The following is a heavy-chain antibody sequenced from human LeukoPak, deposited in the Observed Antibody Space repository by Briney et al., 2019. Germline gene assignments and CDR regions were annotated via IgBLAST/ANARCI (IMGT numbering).Heavy chain of an antibody. CDR3: ARDRWELLSNSYHYCGLDV. Sequence: GGSLRLSCAASGFTFSSYSMNWVRQAPGKGLEWVSSISSSSSYIYYADSVKGRFTISRDNAKNSLYLQMNSLRAEDTAVYYCARDRWELLSNSYHYCGLDVWGQGTTVTVSS. CDR2: ISSSSSYI. J-gene: IGHJ6*02. V-gene: IGHV3-21*01. D-gene: IGHD2-15*01. CDR1: GFTFSSYS.